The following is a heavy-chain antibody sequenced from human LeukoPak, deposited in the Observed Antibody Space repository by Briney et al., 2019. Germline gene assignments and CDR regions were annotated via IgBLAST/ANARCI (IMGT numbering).Heavy chain of an antibody. CDR2: ISYHGTSK. J-gene: IGHJ4*02. Sequence: GGSLRLSCAASEFMLTNYAMHWVRQAPGKGLERVAVISYHGTSKYYADSVKGRFTISRDISRNTLYLQMDSLRAEDTAVYYCARAGPNDHRFDYWGQGTLVTVSS. CDR3: ARAGPNDHRFDY. CDR1: EFMLTNYA. D-gene: IGHD1-1*01. V-gene: IGHV3-30-3*01.